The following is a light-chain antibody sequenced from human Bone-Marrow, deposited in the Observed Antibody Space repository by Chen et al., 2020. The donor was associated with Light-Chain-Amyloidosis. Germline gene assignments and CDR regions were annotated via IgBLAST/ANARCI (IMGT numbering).Light chain of an antibody. V-gene: IGLV3-21*02. Sequence: SYVLTPPSSVSVAPRQTATLACGGNNIGSTSVHWYQQTPGQAPLLVVDDDSDRPSGIPERLAGSNSGNRATLTISRVEAGDEADYYCQVWDRSSDRPVFGGGTKLTVL. CDR3: QVWDRSSDRPV. CDR2: DDS. CDR1: NIGSTS. J-gene: IGLJ3*02.